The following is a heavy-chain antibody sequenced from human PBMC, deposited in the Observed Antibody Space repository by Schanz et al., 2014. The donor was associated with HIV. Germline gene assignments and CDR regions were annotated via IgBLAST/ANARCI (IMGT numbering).Heavy chain of an antibody. V-gene: IGHV3-15*01. CDR1: ESSVNNAW. Sequence: EVQLVESGGGLVKTGGSLTLSCAASESSVNNAWVSWVRQFPGKGLEWVGRIKSKIDAGTTDYAAPVKGRFTLSRDDSKNTLYLQMKSLKTEDTAVYYCTTENLRSWGQGTLVTVSS. CDR3: TTENLRS. J-gene: IGHJ4*02. CDR2: IKSKIDAGTT.